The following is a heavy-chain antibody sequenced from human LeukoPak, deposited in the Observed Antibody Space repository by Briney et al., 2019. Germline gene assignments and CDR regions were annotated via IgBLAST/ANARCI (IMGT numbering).Heavy chain of an antibody. CDR3: ARDRRFGELST. J-gene: IGHJ4*02. D-gene: IGHD3-10*01. CDR2: IKQDGSEK. Sequence: SGGSLSLSCAASGFTFSSYWMSWVRQAPGKGLEWVANIKQDGSEKYYVDSVKGRFTISRDNAKNSLYLQMNSLRAEDTAVYYCARDRRFGELSTWGQGTLVTVSS. CDR1: GFTFSSYW. V-gene: IGHV3-7*01.